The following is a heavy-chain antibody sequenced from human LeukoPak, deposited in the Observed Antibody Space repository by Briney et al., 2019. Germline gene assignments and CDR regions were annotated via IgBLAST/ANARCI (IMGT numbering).Heavy chain of an antibody. CDR2: IYTSGST. D-gene: IGHD3-10*01. Sequence: PSEALSLTCTVSGGSINSGSYYWSWIRQPAGKGLEWIGRIYTSGSTNYNPSLKSRVTISVDTSKNQFSLKLSSVTAADTAVYYCASFNYGSGRIDYWGQGTLVTVSS. CDR1: GGSINSGSYY. J-gene: IGHJ4*02. V-gene: IGHV4-61*02. CDR3: ASFNYGSGRIDY.